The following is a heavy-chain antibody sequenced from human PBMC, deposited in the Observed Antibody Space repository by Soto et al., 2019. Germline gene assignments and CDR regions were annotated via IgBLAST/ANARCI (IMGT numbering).Heavy chain of an antibody. D-gene: IGHD4-4*01. Sequence: ESGGGLVQPGGSLRLSCAASGFTFSSYSMNWVRQAPGKGLEWVSYISSSSSTIYYADSVKGRFTISRDNAKNSLYLQMNSLRDEDTAVYYCARDDYSRYYYYYGMDVWGQGTTVTVSS. CDR2: ISSSSSTI. V-gene: IGHV3-48*02. CDR3: ARDDYSRYYYYYGMDV. J-gene: IGHJ6*02. CDR1: GFTFSSYS.